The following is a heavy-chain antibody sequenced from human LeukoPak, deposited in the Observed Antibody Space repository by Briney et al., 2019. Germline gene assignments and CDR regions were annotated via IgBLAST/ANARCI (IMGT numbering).Heavy chain of an antibody. CDR1: GFTFSSYA. CDR3: ARVFSGSGELLVGLFDAFDI. V-gene: IGHV3-64*01. CDR2: ISSNGGST. D-gene: IGHD1-26*01. J-gene: IGHJ3*02. Sequence: GGSLRLSCAASGFTFSSYAMHWVRQAPGKGLEYVSAISSNGGSTYYANSVKGRFTISRDNSKNTLYLQMGSLRAEDMAVYYCARVFSGSGELLVGLFDAFDIWGQGTMVTVSS.